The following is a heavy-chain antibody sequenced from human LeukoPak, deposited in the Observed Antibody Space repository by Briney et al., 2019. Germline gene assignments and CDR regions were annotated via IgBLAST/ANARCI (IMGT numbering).Heavy chain of an antibody. J-gene: IGHJ3*02. Sequence: GGSLRLSCAASGFTFSRFDMHWVRQGRGQGLKWVSGIGTEGDTYYPDSVKGRFTISRENAKDSLYLQMNSLTAGDTAVYYCARAAGVNLIMEATGGFDIWGQGTMVTVSS. CDR1: GFTFSRFD. V-gene: IGHV3-13*01. CDR2: IGTEGDT. CDR3: ARAAGVNLIMEATGGFDI. D-gene: IGHD1-26*01.